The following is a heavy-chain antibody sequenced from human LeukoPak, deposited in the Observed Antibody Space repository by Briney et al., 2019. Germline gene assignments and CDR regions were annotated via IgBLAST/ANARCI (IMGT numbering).Heavy chain of an antibody. Sequence: SETLSLTCAVYGGSFSGYYWSWIRQPPGKGLEWIGEINHSGSTNYNPSLKSRVTISVDTSKNQFSLKLSSVTAADTAVYYCARDCPYSSGWQFYYYYYMDVWGKGTTVTVSS. CDR1: GGSFSGYY. CDR2: INHSGST. V-gene: IGHV4-34*01. CDR3: ARDCPYSSGWQFYYYYYMDV. D-gene: IGHD6-19*01. J-gene: IGHJ6*03.